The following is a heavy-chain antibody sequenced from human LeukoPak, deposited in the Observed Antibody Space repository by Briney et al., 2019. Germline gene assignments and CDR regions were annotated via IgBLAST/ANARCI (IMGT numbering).Heavy chain of an antibody. V-gene: IGHV3-21*01. D-gene: IGHD3-9*01. Sequence: GGSLRLSCAASGFTFSSYSMNWVRQAPGKGLEWVSSISSSSSYIYYADSVKGRFTISRDNAKNSLYLQMNSLRAEDTAVYYCARDGPRYFDWLSGPDYWGQGTLVTVSS. CDR1: GFTFSSYS. J-gene: IGHJ4*02. CDR3: ARDGPRYFDWLSGPDY. CDR2: ISSSSSYI.